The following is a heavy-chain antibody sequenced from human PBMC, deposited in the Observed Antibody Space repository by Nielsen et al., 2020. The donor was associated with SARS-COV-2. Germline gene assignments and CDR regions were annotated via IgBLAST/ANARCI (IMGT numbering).Heavy chain of an antibody. Sequence: SETLSLTCTVSGGSISSGSYYWSWIRQPAGKGLEWIGRIYTSGSTNYNPSLKSRVTISVDTSKNQFSLKLSSVTAADTAVYYCARAEPTDYDFWSGYYRNYYGMDVWGQGTTVTVSS. J-gene: IGHJ6*02. CDR3: ARAEPTDYDFWSGYYRNYYGMDV. CDR2: IYTSGST. V-gene: IGHV4-61*02. CDR1: GGSISSGSYY. D-gene: IGHD3-3*01.